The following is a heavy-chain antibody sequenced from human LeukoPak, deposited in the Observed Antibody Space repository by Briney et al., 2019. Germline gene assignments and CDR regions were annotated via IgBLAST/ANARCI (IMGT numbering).Heavy chain of an antibody. CDR3: AKEFVPAAILSYYYMDV. D-gene: IGHD2-2*01. Sequence: GGSLGVSCVASGFTFSTYAMRWVRQAPGQGLEWVSAISGSGGSTHYAESVKGRFTISRDNSKNTLYLQMNSLRAEDTAVHYCAKEFVPAAILSYYYMDVWGRGTTVTVSS. CDR2: ISGSGGST. J-gene: IGHJ6*03. CDR1: GFTFSTYA. V-gene: IGHV3-23*01.